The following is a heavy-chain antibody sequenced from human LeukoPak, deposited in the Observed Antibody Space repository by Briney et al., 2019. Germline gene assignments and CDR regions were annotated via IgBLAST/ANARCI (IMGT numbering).Heavy chain of an antibody. J-gene: IGHJ3*02. CDR1: GYTFTNYW. CDR2: IYPGDSDT. D-gene: IGHD2-2*01. Sequence: GESLKISCKGSGYTFTNYWIGWVRQMPGKGLEFMGIIYPGDSDTRYSPSFQGQVTISVDKSISTAYLQWSSLKASDTAMYYCARYCSSTSCASAAFDIWGQGTMVTVSS. V-gene: IGHV5-51*01. CDR3: ARYCSSTSCASAAFDI.